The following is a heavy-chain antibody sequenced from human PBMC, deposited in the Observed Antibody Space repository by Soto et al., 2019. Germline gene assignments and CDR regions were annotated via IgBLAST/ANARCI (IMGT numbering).Heavy chain of an antibody. Sequence: GGSLRLSCAASGFTFDDYAMHWVRQAPGKGLEWVSGISWNSGSIGYADSVKGRFTISRDNAKNSLYLQMNSLRAEDTALYYCAKDSAPPLNGYGSGSPYFDYWGQGTLVTVSS. V-gene: IGHV3-9*01. CDR1: GFTFDDYA. D-gene: IGHD3-10*01. CDR3: AKDSAPPLNGYGSGSPYFDY. CDR2: ISWNSGSI. J-gene: IGHJ4*02.